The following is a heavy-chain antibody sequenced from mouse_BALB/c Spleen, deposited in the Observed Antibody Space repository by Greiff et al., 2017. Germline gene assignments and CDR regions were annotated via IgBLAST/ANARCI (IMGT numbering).Heavy chain of an antibody. Sequence: ESGPGLVKPSQSLSLTCSVTGYSITSGYYWNWIRQFPGNKLEWMGYISYDGSNNYNPSLKNRISITRDTSKNQFFLKLNSVTTEDTATYYCARDRDGPWFAYWGQGTLVTVSA. D-gene: IGHD1-2*01. CDR2: ISYDGSN. CDR1: GYSITSGYY. CDR3: ARDRDGPWFAY. J-gene: IGHJ3*01. V-gene: IGHV3-6*02.